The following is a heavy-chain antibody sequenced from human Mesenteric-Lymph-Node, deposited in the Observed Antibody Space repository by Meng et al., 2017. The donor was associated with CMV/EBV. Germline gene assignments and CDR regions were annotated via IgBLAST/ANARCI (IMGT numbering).Heavy chain of an antibody. J-gene: IGHJ4*02. Sequence: GESLKISCAASGFTSSSYAMSWVRQAPGKGLERVSAIGGGGGSTYYTDSVKGRFTISRDNSENTLYLQMNSLRAEDTAVYYCTFGWGPLGYWGQGTLVTVSS. D-gene: IGHD3-16*01. CDR3: TFGWGPLGY. V-gene: IGHV3-23*01. CDR2: IGGGGGST. CDR1: GFTSSSYA.